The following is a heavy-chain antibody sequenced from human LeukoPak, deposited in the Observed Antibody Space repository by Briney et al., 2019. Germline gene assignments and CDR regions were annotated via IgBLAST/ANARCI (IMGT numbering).Heavy chain of an antibody. CDR2: INPNSGGT. CDR3: ARVDDSRGYLQSAFDF. V-gene: IGHV1-2*02. CDR1: GGTTSA. J-gene: IGHJ4*02. D-gene: IGHD3-22*01. Sequence: ASMKVSCKASGGTTSAIGWVRQAPGQGLEWMGWINPNSGGTNYAQKFQGRVTMTRDTSISTAYMELSSLKSDDTAVFFCARVDDSRGYLQSAFDFWGQGTLVTVSS.